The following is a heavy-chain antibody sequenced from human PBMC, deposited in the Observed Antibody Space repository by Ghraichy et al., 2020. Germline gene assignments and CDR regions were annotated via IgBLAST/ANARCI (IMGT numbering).Heavy chain of an antibody. Sequence: SETLSLTCTVSGGSISSYYWSWIRQPPGKGLEWIGYIYYSGSTNYNPSLKSRVTISVDTSKNQFSLKLSSVTAADTAVYYCARHLGKGSGCFDYWGQGTLVTVSS. V-gene: IGHV4-59*08. J-gene: IGHJ4*02. CDR3: ARHLGKGSGCFDY. CDR1: GGSISSYY. D-gene: IGHD6-19*01. CDR2: IYYSGST.